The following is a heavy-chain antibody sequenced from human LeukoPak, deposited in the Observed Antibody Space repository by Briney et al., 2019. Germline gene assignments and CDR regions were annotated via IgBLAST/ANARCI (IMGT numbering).Heavy chain of an antibody. CDR1: GDSVSSNSAA. CDR3: ARRVLAYYDFWSGTLYRPNWFDP. D-gene: IGHD3-3*01. J-gene: IGHJ5*02. V-gene: IGHV6-1*01. Sequence: SQTLSLTCAISGDSVSSNSAAWNWIRQSPSRGLEWLGRTYYRSKWYNDYAVSVKSRITINPDTSKNQFSLQLNSVTPEDTAVYYCARRVLAYYDFWSGTLYRPNWFDPWGQGTLVTVSS. CDR2: TYYRSKWYN.